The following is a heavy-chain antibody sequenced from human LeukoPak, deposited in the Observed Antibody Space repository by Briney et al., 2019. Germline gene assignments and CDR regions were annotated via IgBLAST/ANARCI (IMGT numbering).Heavy chain of an antibody. CDR1: GFTVSSNY. J-gene: IGHJ6*03. CDR3: VRERYYDSSGYYYKYSYYYMDV. CDR2: IYSGGST. D-gene: IGHD3-22*01. Sequence: PGGSLRLSCAASGFTVSSNYMSWVRQAPGKGLEWVSVIYSGGSTYYADSVKGRFTISRDNSKNTLYLQMNSLRAEDTAVYYCVRERYYDSSGYYYKYSYYYMDVWGKGTTVTVSS. V-gene: IGHV3-53*01.